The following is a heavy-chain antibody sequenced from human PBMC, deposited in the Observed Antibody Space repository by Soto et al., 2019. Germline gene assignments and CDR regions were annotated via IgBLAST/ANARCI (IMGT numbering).Heavy chain of an antibody. CDR3: ARDRVVRTNPINNWFDS. D-gene: IGHD3-10*01. CDR1: GVSISSYY. CDR2: IYTSGST. V-gene: IGHV4-4*07. J-gene: IGHJ5*01. Sequence: PSETLSLTCTVSGVSISSYYLSWIRQPAGKGLEWIGRIYTSGSTNYNPSLKRRVTMSVDTSKNQFSLKLSSVTAADAAVYYCARDRVVRTNPINNWFDSWGQGTLVTVSS.